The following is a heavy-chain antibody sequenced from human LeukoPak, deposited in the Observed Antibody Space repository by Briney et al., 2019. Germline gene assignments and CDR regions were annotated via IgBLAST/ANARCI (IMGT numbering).Heavy chain of an antibody. J-gene: IGHJ4*02. Sequence: GASVKVSCKTSGYPFTSFYMHWVRQAPGQGLEYMGFINPSGSSSNFAHQFQDRLTMTRDTSTTTVYMKLSGLTYEDSAVYYCANGTQTHRPYQLDSWGQGTLVTVSS. CDR2: INPSGSSS. V-gene: IGHV1-46*01. CDR1: GYPFTSFY. D-gene: IGHD1-14*01. CDR3: ANGTQTHRPYQLDS.